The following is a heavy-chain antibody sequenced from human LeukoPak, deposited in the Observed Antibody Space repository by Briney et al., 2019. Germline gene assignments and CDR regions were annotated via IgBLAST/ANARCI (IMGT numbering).Heavy chain of an antibody. CDR1: GYTFTSYG. Sequence: ASVKVSCKASGYTFTSYGISWVRQAPGQGLEWMGWISAYNGNTNYAQKLQGRVTMTTDTSTSTAYMELRSLRSDDTAVYYCARDSSIAARGEFDYWGQGTLVTVSS. CDR2: ISAYNGNT. D-gene: IGHD6-6*01. J-gene: IGHJ4*02. V-gene: IGHV1-18*01. CDR3: ARDSSIAARGEFDY.